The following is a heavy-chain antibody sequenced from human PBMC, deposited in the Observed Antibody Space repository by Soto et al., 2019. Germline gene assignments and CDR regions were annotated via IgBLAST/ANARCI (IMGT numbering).Heavy chain of an antibody. J-gene: IGHJ4*02. CDR2: IYYSGST. CDR3: ARDPLGHSSSHFIDQ. V-gene: IGHV4-61*01. Sequence: QVQLQESRPGLVKPSETLSVTCSVSGVSVSSGRHYWSWIRQSPGKGLEWIGFIYYSGSTNYNPSLKSRVTISVDTSKNQLSLKVTSVTAADTAVYYCARDPLGHSSSHFIDQCGQGTLVTVSS. CDR1: GVSVSSGRHY. D-gene: IGHD3-22*01.